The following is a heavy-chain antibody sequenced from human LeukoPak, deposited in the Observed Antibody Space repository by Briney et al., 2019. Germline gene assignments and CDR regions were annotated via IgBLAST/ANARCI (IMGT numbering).Heavy chain of an antibody. CDR1: GGSISSGGYY. J-gene: IGHJ4*02. CDR3: ARNSLDGYSSYFDY. V-gene: IGHV4-31*01. CDR2: IYYSGST. Sequence: SETLSLTCTVSGGSISSGGYYWSWIRQHPGKGLEWIGYIYYSGSTYYNPSLKSQVTISVDTSKNQFSLKLSSVTAADTAVYYCARNSLDGYSSYFDYWGQGTLVTVSS. D-gene: IGHD5-24*01.